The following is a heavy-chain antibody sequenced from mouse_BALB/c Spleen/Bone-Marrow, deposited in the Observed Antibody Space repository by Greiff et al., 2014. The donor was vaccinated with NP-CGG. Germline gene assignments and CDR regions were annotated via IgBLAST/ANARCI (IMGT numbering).Heavy chain of an antibody. CDR3: TRVITAVLATRAMDY. CDR1: GYTFTSYW. CDR2: IYPGNSDT. Sequence: EVKLQESGTVLARPGASVKMSCKASGYTFTSYWMHWVKQRPGQGLEWIGAIYPGNSDTSYNQKFKGKAKLTAVTSTSTAYMELSSLTNEDSAVYYGTRVITAVLATRAMDYWGQGSSVTVSS. J-gene: IGHJ4*01. V-gene: IGHV1-5*01. D-gene: IGHD1-1*01.